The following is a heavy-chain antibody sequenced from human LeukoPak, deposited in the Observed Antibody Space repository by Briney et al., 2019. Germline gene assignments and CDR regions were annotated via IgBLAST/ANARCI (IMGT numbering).Heavy chain of an antibody. J-gene: IGHJ6*02. V-gene: IGHV3-43*01. CDR2: ISWDGGST. Sequence: RGSLRLSCAASGFTFDDYTMHWVRQAPGKGLEWVSLISWDGGSTYYADSVKGRFTISRDNSKNSLYLQMNSLRTEDTALYYCAKDIAAAGPDGMDVWGQGTTVTVSS. D-gene: IGHD6-13*01. CDR1: GFTFDDYT. CDR3: AKDIAAAGPDGMDV.